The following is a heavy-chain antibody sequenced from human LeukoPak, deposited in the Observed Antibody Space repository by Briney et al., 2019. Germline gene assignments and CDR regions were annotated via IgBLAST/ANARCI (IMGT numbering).Heavy chain of an antibody. CDR1: GFSFSGSG. CDR3: TRGIDSSWYPNDWFDP. V-gene: IGHV3-73*01. CDR2: IRSKANSYAT. D-gene: IGHD6-13*01. Sequence: GGSLRLSCAASGFSFSGSGIHWVRQASGKGLEWVGRIRSKANSYATASAASMKGRVTISRDDSKNTAYLQMNSMKTDDTAVYYCTRGIDSSWYPNDWFDPWGQGTLLTVSS. J-gene: IGHJ5*02.